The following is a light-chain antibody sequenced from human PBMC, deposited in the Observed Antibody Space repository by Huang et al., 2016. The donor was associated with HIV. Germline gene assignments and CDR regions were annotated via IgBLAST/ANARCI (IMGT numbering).Light chain of an antibody. CDR1: QRISSW. CDR2: KAY. J-gene: IGKJ1*01. Sequence: DIQMTQSPSTLSAPVGDRVTITCRSSQRISSWFAWYQQKPGKAPKLRIYKAYSLESGVPSRFSGSGSGTEFTLTISSLQPDDFATYYCQHYNSYRTFGQGTKVEIK. CDR3: QHYNSYRT. V-gene: IGKV1-5*03.